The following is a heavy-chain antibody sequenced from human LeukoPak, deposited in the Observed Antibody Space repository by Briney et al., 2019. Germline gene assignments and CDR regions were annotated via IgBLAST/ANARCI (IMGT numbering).Heavy chain of an antibody. CDR3: ARAGDGYNFDYFDY. D-gene: IGHD5-24*01. Sequence: XLSLTCTVSGGSISSYYWSWIRQPPGKGLEWIGYIYYSGSTNYNPSLKSRVTISVDTSKNQFSLKLSSVTAADTAVYYCARAGDGYNFDYFDYWGQGTLVTVSS. CDR2: IYYSGST. V-gene: IGHV4-59*01. J-gene: IGHJ4*02. CDR1: GGSISSYY.